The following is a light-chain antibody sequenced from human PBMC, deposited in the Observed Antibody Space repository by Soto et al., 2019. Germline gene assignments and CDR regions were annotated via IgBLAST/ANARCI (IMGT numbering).Light chain of an antibody. CDR2: SNN. Sequence: QSALTQPPSASGTPGQRVTISCSGSSSNIGSNTVNWYQQLPGTDPKLLIYSNNQRPSGVPDRFSGSKSGTSASLAISGLQSEDEADYYCAAWDDSLNGPVFGTGTKLTVL. V-gene: IGLV1-44*01. CDR1: SSNIGSNT. J-gene: IGLJ1*01. CDR3: AAWDDSLNGPV.